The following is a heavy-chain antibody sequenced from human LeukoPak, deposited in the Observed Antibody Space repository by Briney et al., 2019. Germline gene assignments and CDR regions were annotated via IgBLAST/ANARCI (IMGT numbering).Heavy chain of an antibody. CDR2: ISSSSSLI. Sequence: GGSLRLSCAASGFTFSNYGMNWVRQAPGKGLEWISYISSSSSLIYYADSVKGRFTISRDNAKNSLYLQMNSLRDEDTAVYYCARVATSGYWGQGTLVTVSS. CDR3: ARVATSGY. V-gene: IGHV3-48*02. D-gene: IGHD7-27*01. J-gene: IGHJ4*02. CDR1: GFTFSNYG.